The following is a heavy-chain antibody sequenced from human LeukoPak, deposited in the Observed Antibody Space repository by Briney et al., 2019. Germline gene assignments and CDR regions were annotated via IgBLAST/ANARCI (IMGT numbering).Heavy chain of an antibody. D-gene: IGHD6-13*01. J-gene: IGHJ4*02. CDR3: AKDLRTIAAAGTRAWAY. CDR2: IRYDGSNK. Sequence: GGSLRLSCAASGFTFSSYGMHWVRQAPGKGLEWVAFIRYDGSNKYYADSVKGRFTISRDNSKNTLYLQMNSLRAEDTAVYYCAKDLRTIAAAGTRAWAYWGQGTLVTVSS. V-gene: IGHV3-30*02. CDR1: GFTFSSYG.